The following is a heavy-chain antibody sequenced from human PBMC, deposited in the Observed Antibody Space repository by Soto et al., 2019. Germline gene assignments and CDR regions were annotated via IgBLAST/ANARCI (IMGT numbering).Heavy chain of an antibody. CDR1: GFTFSNSW. CDR2: IKSNSDGGTT. V-gene: IGHV3-15*01. J-gene: IGHJ4*02. CDR3: TTIFR. Sequence: EVQLVQSWGGLVKPGGSFRLSCAASGFTFSNSWMNWGRQAPGKGLEWVGRIKSNSDGGTTDYASPVKGRFTVSRDDSKSTLYLQMNSLNTEDTAVYYCTTIFRWGQGTLVTVSS.